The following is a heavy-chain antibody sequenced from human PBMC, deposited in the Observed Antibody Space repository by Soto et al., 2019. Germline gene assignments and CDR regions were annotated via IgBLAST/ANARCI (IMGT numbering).Heavy chain of an antibody. CDR3: ARPYDYGDYVDY. J-gene: IGHJ4*02. D-gene: IGHD4-17*01. V-gene: IGHV5-51*01. Sequence: RGAECSFASYGGGWVSQMPGKGLEWMGIIYPGDSDTRYSPSFQGQVTISADKSISTAYLQWSSLKASDTAMYYCARPYDYGDYVDYWGQGTLVTVSS. CDR2: IYPGDSDT. CDR1: ECSFASYG.